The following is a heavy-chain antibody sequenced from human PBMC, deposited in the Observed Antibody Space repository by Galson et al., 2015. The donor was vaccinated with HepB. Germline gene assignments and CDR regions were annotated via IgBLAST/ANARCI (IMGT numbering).Heavy chain of an antibody. CDR3: ARGRSGEVAVAAFDY. V-gene: IGHV1-18*04. D-gene: IGHD6-19*01. J-gene: IGHJ4*02. Sequence: SVKVSCKASGYTFTSYGISWVRQAPGQGLEWMGWISAYNGNTNYAQKLQGRVTMTTDTSTSTAYMELRSLRSDDTAVYYCARGRSGEVAVAAFDYWGQGTLVTVSS. CDR2: ISAYNGNT. CDR1: GYTFTSYG.